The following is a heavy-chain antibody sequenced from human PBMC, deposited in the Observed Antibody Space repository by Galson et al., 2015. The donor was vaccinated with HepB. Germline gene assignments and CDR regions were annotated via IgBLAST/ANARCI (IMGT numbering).Heavy chain of an antibody. CDR1: GYLFTMYY. V-gene: IGHV1-2*06. D-gene: IGHD3-16*01. CDR2: INPNSGDT. J-gene: IGHJ4*02. CDR3: ARGGKLRSIKEIYHFDS. Sequence: SVKVSCKASGYLFTMYYIHWVRQVPGQGPAWLGRINPNSGDTNSAQEFKGRITLTRDTSISTAYMHLSRLTSGDTALYYCARGGKLRSIKEIYHFDSWGQGTLVTVAS.